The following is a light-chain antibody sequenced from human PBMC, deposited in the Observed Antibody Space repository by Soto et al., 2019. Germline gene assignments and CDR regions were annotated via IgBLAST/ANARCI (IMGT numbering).Light chain of an antibody. V-gene: IGKV1-5*03. Sequence: GDRVTITCRASQSISSWLAWYQQKPGKAPKLLIYKASSLESGVPSRFSGSGSGTEFTLTISSLQPDDFATYYCQQYNSSTWTFGQGTKV. CDR1: QSISSW. CDR2: KAS. CDR3: QQYNSSTWT. J-gene: IGKJ1*01.